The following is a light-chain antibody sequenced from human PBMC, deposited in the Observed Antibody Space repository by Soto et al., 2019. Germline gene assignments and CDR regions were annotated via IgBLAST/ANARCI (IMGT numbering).Light chain of an antibody. J-gene: IGKJ1*01. CDR1: QVISSY. V-gene: IGKV1-9*01. Sequence: DIQLTQSPSFLSASVGDRVTITYRASQVISSYLAWYQQKPGKAPKLLIYAASTLQSGVPSRFSGSGSGTEFTLTISSLQPEDFATYYCQQHNSYPRTFGQGTKVEIK. CDR3: QQHNSYPRT. CDR2: AAS.